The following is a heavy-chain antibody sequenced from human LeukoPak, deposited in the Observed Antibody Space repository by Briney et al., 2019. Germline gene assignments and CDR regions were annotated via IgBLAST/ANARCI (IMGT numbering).Heavy chain of an antibody. V-gene: IGHV4-61*01. CDR1: GGSVSSGSYY. CDR3: AREAGSSGSFDY. CDR2: IYYSGST. D-gene: IGHD6-19*01. J-gene: IGHJ4*02. Sequence: PSETLSLTCTVSGGSVSSGSYYWSWIRQPPGKALEWIGYIYYSGSTRYNPSLKSRVTISADTSKNQFSLKVSSGTAADTAVYYCAREAGSSGSFDYWGQGTLVSVSS.